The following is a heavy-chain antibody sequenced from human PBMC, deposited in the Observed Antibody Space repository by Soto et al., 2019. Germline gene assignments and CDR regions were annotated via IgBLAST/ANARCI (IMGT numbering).Heavy chain of an antibody. Sequence: ASVKVSCKASGYTFTSYDINWVRQATGQGLEWMGRMNPNSGNTSYAKKIQGRVTMTRNTSISTAYMELSSLRSEDTAVYYCARDHSIAVAGHFDYWGQGTLVTVSS. CDR1: GYTFTSYD. V-gene: IGHV1-8*01. D-gene: IGHD6-19*01. CDR2: MNPNSGNT. CDR3: ARDHSIAVAGHFDY. J-gene: IGHJ4*02.